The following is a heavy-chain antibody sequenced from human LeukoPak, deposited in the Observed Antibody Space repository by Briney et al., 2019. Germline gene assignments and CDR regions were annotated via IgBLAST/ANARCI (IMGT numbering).Heavy chain of an antibody. CDR3: AFDYYDSSGYSDY. D-gene: IGHD3-22*01. CDR2: TIPILGIA. Sequence: SVKVSCKASGGTFSSYTISWVRQAPGQGLEWMGRTIPILGIANYAQKFQGRVTITADKSTSTAYMELSSLRSEDTAVYYCAFDYYDSSGYSDYWGQGTLVTVSS. J-gene: IGHJ4*02. V-gene: IGHV1-69*02. CDR1: GGTFSSYT.